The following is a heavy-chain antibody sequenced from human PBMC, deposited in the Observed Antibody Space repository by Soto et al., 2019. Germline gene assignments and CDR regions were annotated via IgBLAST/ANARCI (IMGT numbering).Heavy chain of an antibody. CDR2: IRRERVGGTT. CDR3: TPYPCCRGGSSYSYTLDI. D-gene: IGHD2-15*01. CDR1: GFTFISAW. Sequence: EVQLVESGGALGKPGWSLRLSCAASGFTFISAWLSWVRQAPGKGLVWVGRIRRERVGGTTDYAAPVKGSFSISIVDSRFTLYLHMNSPKPEGTAVYSCTPYPCCRGGSSYSYTLDIWGQGTTVTVSS. J-gene: IGHJ3*02. V-gene: IGHV3-15*02.